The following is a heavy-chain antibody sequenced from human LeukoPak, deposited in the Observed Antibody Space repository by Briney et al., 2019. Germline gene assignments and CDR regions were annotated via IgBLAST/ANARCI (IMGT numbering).Heavy chain of an antibody. V-gene: IGHV3-74*01. CDR2: MNSDGRTI. CDR1: GFTFSSYW. CDR3: ATAGYYRFDS. J-gene: IGHJ4*02. D-gene: IGHD2/OR15-2a*01. Sequence: PGGSLRLSCAASGFTFSSYWMHWVRQAPGKGLVWVSRMNSDGRTINYADSVKGRFTISRDNARNTLYLQINSLRAEDTAVYYCATAGYYRFDSWGQGTLVTVSS.